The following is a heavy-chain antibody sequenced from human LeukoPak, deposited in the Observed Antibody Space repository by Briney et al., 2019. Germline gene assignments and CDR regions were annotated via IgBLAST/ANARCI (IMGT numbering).Heavy chain of an antibody. CDR1: GFTFSSYV. V-gene: IGHV3-30*04. D-gene: IGHD3-22*01. CDR3: ARDDTHYYDSSGYSGA. CDR2: ISYDGSNK. J-gene: IGHJ4*02. Sequence: PGRSLRLSCAASGFTFSSYVMHWVRQAPGKGLEWVAVISYDGSNKYYADSVKGRFTISRDNSKNTLYLQMNSLRAEDTAVYYCARDDTHYYDSSGYSGAWGQGTLVTVSS.